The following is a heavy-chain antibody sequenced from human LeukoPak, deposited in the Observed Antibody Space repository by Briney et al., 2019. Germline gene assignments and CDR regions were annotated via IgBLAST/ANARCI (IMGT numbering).Heavy chain of an antibody. CDR3: ARNLDYGDYHYLFDY. D-gene: IGHD4-17*01. Sequence: GESLKISCKGSGSRFTSYWIGWVRPMPGKGLEWMGIIYPGDSDTRYSPSFQGQVTISADKSISTAYLQWSSLKASDTAMYYCARNLDYGDYHYLFDYWGQGTLVTVSS. CDR1: GSRFTSYW. V-gene: IGHV5-51*01. CDR2: IYPGDSDT. J-gene: IGHJ4*02.